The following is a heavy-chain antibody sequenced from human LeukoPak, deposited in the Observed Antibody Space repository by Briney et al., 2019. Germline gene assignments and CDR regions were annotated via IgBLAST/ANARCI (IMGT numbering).Heavy chain of an antibody. CDR1: GGSFSGYY. Sequence: SETLSLTCAVYGGSFSGYYWNWLRQPPGKGLEWIGEINHSGSTNYNPSLKSRVTISVDTSKNQFSLKLSSVTAADTAVYYCARGGATMVRGVHGYWGQGTLVTVSS. D-gene: IGHD3-10*01. CDR3: ARGGATMVRGVHGY. V-gene: IGHV4-34*01. J-gene: IGHJ4*02. CDR2: INHSGST.